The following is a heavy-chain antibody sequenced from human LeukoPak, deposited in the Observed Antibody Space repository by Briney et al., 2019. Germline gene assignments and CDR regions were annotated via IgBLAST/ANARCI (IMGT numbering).Heavy chain of an antibody. CDR3: AREGPRLLYGTYAFDI. Sequence: GGSLRLSCAASGFTFSDYYMSWIRQAPGKGLEWVSYISSSGSTIYYADSVKGRFTISRDNAKNSLYLQMNSLRAEDTAVYYCAREGPRLLYGTYAFDIWGQGTMVTVSS. D-gene: IGHD2-2*02. CDR2: ISSSGSTI. CDR1: GFTFSDYY. J-gene: IGHJ3*02. V-gene: IGHV3-11*01.